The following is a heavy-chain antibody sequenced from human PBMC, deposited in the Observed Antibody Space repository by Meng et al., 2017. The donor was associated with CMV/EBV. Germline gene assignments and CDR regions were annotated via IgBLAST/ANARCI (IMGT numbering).Heavy chain of an antibody. CDR1: GFTFTSSA. V-gene: IGHV1-58*01. J-gene: IGHJ6*02. CDR3: AADSNGGSSSWLGHYYYCGMDV. CDR2: IVVGSGNT. D-gene: IGHD6-13*01. Sequence: SVKVSCKASGFTFTSSAVQWVRQARGQRLEWIGWIVVGSGNTNYAQKFQERVTITRDTSTSTAYMELSSLRSEDTAVYYCAADSNGGSSSWLGHYYYCGMDVWGQGTTVTVSS.